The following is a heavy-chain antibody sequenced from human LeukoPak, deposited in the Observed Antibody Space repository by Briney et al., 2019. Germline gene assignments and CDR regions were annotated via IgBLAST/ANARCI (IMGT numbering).Heavy chain of an antibody. V-gene: IGHV4-39*01. D-gene: IGHD1-1*01. Sequence: SETLSLTCTVSGGAISNSELYWGWVRQPPGKGLEWIAMIYYSGSTYSNSSLKRRVTISVDASKNQFFLMGRSVTAADSAVYFCARLAGHHNNGRFDFWGQGVLVSVSS. J-gene: IGHJ4*02. CDR1: GGAISNSELY. CDR3: ARLAGHHNNGRFDF. CDR2: IYYSGST.